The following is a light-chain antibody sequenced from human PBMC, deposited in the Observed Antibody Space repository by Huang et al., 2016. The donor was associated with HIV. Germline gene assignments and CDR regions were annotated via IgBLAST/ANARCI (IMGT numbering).Light chain of an antibody. J-gene: IGKJ4*01. V-gene: IGKV3-11*01. CDR2: NTY. CDR3: QQRNNWPLT. Sequence: EIVLTQSPATLSLSPGERATLSCRASQSIGHDLVWHQQKPGQAPRLLIYNTYNRATGSPARFSGSGSGTDFTLTISSLEPEDFAVYYCQQRNNWPLTFGGGTKVEIK. CDR1: QSIGHD.